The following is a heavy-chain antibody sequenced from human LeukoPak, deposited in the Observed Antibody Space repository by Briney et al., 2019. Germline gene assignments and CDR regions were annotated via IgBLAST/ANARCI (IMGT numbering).Heavy chain of an antibody. J-gene: IGHJ4*02. V-gene: IGHV4-59*08. CDR3: ARRAYGSGSFNRYHFDY. CDR2: IYSSGST. Sequence: SETLSLTCIVSGGSISKYYWSWIRQPPGKGLEWIGYIYSSGSTNYNPSLKSRVTISVDTSNNQFSLKLNSVTAADTAVYYCARRAYGSGSFNRYHFDYWGQGTLVAVSS. D-gene: IGHD3-10*01. CDR1: GGSISKYY.